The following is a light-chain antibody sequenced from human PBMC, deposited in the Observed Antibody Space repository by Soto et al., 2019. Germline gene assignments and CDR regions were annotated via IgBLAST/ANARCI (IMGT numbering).Light chain of an antibody. CDR3: QHYNNWPPVFT. CDR2: GAS. J-gene: IGKJ2*01. Sequence: EIVMTQSPATLSVSLGERATLSCRASQSVSSNLAWYQLKPGQAPRLLIYGASTRATGIPARFSGSGSGTEFTLTISSLQSEDFAVYYCQHYNNWPPVFTFGQGTKVDIK. V-gene: IGKV3-15*01. CDR1: QSVSSN.